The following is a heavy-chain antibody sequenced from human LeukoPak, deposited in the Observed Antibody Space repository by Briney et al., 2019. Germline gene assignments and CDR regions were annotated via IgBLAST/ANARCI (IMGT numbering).Heavy chain of an antibody. V-gene: IGHV4-59*08. Sequence: SETLSLTCTVSGGSISSYYWSWIRQPPGKGLEWIGYIYYSGSTNYNPSLKSRVTISVDTSKNQFSLKLSSVTAADTAVYYCATSASPYFDRTDFDYWGQGTLVTVSS. CDR3: ATSASPYFDRTDFDY. J-gene: IGHJ4*02. CDR1: GGSISSYY. CDR2: IYYSGST. D-gene: IGHD3-9*01.